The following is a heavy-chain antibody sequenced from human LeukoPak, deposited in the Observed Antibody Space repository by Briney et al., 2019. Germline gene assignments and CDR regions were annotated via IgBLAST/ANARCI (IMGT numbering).Heavy chain of an antibody. Sequence: GGSLRLSCSASGFPFSTLGMHWVRQAPGKGLEHVSTIGSDGSGTYYADSVKDRFIISRDNSKNAVYLQMSSLRPEDTAVYYCVSPVFINCWGQGTLVTVSS. CDR3: VSPVFINC. V-gene: IGHV3-64D*06. D-gene: IGHD1-14*01. CDR1: GFPFSTLG. J-gene: IGHJ4*01. CDR2: IGSDGSGT.